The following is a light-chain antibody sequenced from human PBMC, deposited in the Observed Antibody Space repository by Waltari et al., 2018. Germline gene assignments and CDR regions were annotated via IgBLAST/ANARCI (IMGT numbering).Light chain of an antibody. CDR1: QTVSNY. V-gene: IGKV3-11*01. Sequence: EIVLTQSPATLSLSPGERATLSCRASQTVSNYLAWYQQKPGQAPRLLIYDASNRVTGVPARFSGSGSGTDFTLTISSLEPEDFAVYYCQQRSYLVTFGGGTKVEIK. CDR3: QQRSYLVT. J-gene: IGKJ4*01. CDR2: DAS.